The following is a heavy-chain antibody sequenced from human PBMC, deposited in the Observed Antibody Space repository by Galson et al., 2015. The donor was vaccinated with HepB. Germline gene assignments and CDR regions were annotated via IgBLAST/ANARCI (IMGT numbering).Heavy chain of an antibody. CDR2: FDPEDGET. D-gene: IGHD5-18*01. CDR3: ATGGYSSSPSNYYFDY. Sequence: SVKVSCKVSGYTLTELSMHWVRQAPGKGLEWMGGFDPEDGETIYAQKFQGRVTMTEDTSTDTAYMELSSLRSEDTAVYYCATGGYSSSPSNYYFDYWGQGTLVTVSS. V-gene: IGHV1-24*01. CDR1: GYTLTELS. J-gene: IGHJ4*02.